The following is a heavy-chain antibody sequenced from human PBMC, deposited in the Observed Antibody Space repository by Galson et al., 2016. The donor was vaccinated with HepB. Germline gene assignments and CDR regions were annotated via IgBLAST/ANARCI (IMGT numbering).Heavy chain of an antibody. CDR2: IKQDGSEK. D-gene: IGHD3-22*01. J-gene: IGHJ3*02. V-gene: IGHV3-7*01. CDR1: GFTFRSYN. Sequence: SLRLSCAASGFTFRSYNMNWVRQAPGKGLEWVADIKQDGSEKYYVDSVEGRFTVSRDNAKNSLYLQMNSLSAEDTAVYYCATMFYYYNTGFDRVDAFDIWGQGTMVTVSS. CDR3: ATMFYYYNTGFDRVDAFDI.